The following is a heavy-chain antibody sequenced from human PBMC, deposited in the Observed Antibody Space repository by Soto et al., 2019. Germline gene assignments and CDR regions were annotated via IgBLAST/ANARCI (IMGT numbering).Heavy chain of an antibody. Sequence: QVQLQESGPGLVKPSQTLSLTCTVSGGSISSGGYFWSWIRQHPGKGLEWIGYINYSGSTYYNPSLLSRVTISVDTSKNQFSLKLSSVTAADTAVYYCARDVTSGGEGGFDYWGQGTLVTVSA. CDR2: INYSGST. CDR1: GGSISSGGYF. CDR3: ARDVTSGGEGGFDY. V-gene: IGHV4-31*03. J-gene: IGHJ4*02. D-gene: IGHD2-21*01.